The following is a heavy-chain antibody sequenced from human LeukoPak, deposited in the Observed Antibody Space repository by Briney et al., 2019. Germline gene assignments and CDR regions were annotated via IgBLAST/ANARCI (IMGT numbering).Heavy chain of an antibody. Sequence: GGSLRLSCAASGFTVSSNYMSWVRQAPGKGLEWVSVIYSGGSTYYADSVKGRFTISRDNSKNTLYLQMNSLRAEDTAVYYCARQYYDILTGHFGYWGQGTLDTVSS. D-gene: IGHD3-9*01. J-gene: IGHJ4*02. CDR3: ARQYYDILTGHFGY. CDR2: IYSGGST. V-gene: IGHV3-53*01. CDR1: GFTVSSNY.